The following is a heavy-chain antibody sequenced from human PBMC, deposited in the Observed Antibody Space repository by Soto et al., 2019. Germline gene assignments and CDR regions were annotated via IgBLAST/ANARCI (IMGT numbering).Heavy chain of an antibody. D-gene: IGHD3-10*01. CDR3: ARDLSRFGELWGCCDP. J-gene: IGHJ5*02. V-gene: IGHV1-46*01. CDR1: GYTFTSYY. Sequence: QVQLVQSGAEVKKPGASVKVSCKASGYTFTSYYIHWVRQAPGQGLEWMGIINPSGGSTSYAQKSQGRVTMTRDTSTSTVYVDLSSLRSEDTAVYYCARDLSRFGELWGCCDPWGQGTLVTVSS. CDR2: INPSGGST.